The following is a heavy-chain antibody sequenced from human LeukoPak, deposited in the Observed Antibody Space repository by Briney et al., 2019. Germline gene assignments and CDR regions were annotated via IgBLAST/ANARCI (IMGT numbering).Heavy chain of an antibody. CDR2: IYYSGST. CDR1: GGSISSGDYY. J-gene: IGHJ3*02. Sequence: SETLSLTCTVSGGSISSGDYYWSWIRQPPGKGLEWIGYIYYSGSTYYNPSLKSRVTISVDTSENQFSLKLSSVTAADTAVYYCARVGYNWNDVGAFDIWGQGTMVTVSS. V-gene: IGHV4-30-4*08. D-gene: IGHD1-1*01. CDR3: ARVGYNWNDVGAFDI.